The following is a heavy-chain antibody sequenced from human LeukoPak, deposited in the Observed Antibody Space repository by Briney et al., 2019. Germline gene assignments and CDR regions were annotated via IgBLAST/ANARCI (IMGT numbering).Heavy chain of an antibody. CDR2: ISSSSSYI. Sequence: PGGSLRLSCAASGFTFSSYSMNWVRQAPGKGLEWVSSISSSSSYIYYADSVKGRFTISRDNAKNSLYLQMNSLRAEDTAVYYCARAIAVAGTESHDYWGQGTLVTVSS. J-gene: IGHJ4*02. CDR3: ARAIAVAGTESHDY. CDR1: GFTFSSYS. V-gene: IGHV3-21*01. D-gene: IGHD6-19*01.